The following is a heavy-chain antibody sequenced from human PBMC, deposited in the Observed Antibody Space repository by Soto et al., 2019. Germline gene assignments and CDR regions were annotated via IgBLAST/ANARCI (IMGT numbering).Heavy chain of an antibody. CDR2: LSSGSFYI. J-gene: IGHJ6*02. CDR3: AREANTIYAPHGLDV. CDR1: GFPFDSYS. Sequence: EVQLVESGGGLVKPGGSLRLSCAVSGFPFDSYSMSWVRQAPGQGLEWLASLSSGSFYIFHADSIRGRFTISRDDAKNLLFLQMNSLTIEDTATYYWAREANTIYAPHGLDVWGQGTAVTVSS. D-gene: IGHD3-3*01. V-gene: IGHV3-21*01.